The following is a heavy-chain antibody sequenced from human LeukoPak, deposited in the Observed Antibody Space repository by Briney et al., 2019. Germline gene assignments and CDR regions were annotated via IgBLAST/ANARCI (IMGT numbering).Heavy chain of an antibody. CDR1: GFTFSSYA. J-gene: IGHJ5*02. V-gene: IGHV3-23*01. CDR3: AKGAYCGGDCYFGWFDP. Sequence: GGSLRLSCAASGFTFSSYAMSWVRQAPGKGLEWVSAISGSGGSTYYADSVKGRFTISRDNSKNTLYLQMNSLRAEDTAVYYCAKGAYCGGDCYFGWFDPWGQGTLVTVSS. D-gene: IGHD2-21*02. CDR2: ISGSGGST.